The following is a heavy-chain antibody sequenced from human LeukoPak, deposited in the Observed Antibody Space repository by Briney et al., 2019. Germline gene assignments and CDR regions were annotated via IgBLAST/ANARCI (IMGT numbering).Heavy chain of an antibody. Sequence: ASVKVSCKASAYTLTRYGISWVLQAPGQGLEWMGWISAYNGNTNYAQKLQGRVTMTTDTSTSTAYMELRSLRSDDTAVYDCARSFRAELTVMDYYYYMDVWGKGTTVTVSS. V-gene: IGHV1-18*01. J-gene: IGHJ6*03. CDR2: ISAYNGNT. CDR3: ARSFRAELTVMDYYYYMDV. D-gene: IGHD4-17*01. CDR1: AYTLTRYG.